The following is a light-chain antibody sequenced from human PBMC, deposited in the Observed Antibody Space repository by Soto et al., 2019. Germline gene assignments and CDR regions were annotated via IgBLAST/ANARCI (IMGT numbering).Light chain of an antibody. CDR3: QQYGSSPEWT. CDR2: GAS. Sequence: ILLTQSPAPLSFSPGDRATLSCRASQSVSSNLAWYQQKPGQSPRLLIYGASSRATGIPDRFSGSGSGTDFTLTISRLEAEDFAVYYCQQYGSSPEWTFGQGTKVDI. J-gene: IGKJ1*01. CDR1: QSVSSN. V-gene: IGKV3-20*01.